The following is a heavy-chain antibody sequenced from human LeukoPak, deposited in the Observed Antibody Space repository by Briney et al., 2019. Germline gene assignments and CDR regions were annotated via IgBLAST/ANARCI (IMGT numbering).Heavy chain of an antibody. CDR3: ASAYGDYGPLAY. Sequence: GGSLRLSCAASGFTFSSYEMNWVRQAPGKGLEWVSSISSSSSYIYYADSVKGRFTISRDNAKNSLYLQMNSLRAEDTAVYYCASAYGDYGPLAYWGQGTLVTVSS. V-gene: IGHV3-21*01. CDR2: ISSSSSYI. J-gene: IGHJ4*02. CDR1: GFTFSSYE. D-gene: IGHD4-17*01.